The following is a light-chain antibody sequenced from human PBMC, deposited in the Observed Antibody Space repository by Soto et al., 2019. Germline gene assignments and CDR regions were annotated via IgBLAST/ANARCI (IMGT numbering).Light chain of an antibody. Sequence: QSVLTQPASVSGSPGQSITISCTGSSSDVGGFKYVSWYQQHPDKAPKLMIYEVSNRPSGVSSRFSGSKSGNTASLTISGLQAEDEADYYCSSYTTTNTLYVFGSGTQLTVL. CDR2: EVS. CDR3: SSYTTTNTLYV. CDR1: SSDVGGFKY. J-gene: IGLJ1*01. V-gene: IGLV2-14*01.